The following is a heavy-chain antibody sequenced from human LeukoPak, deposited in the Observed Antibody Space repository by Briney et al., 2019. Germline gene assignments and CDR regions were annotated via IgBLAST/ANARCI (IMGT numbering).Heavy chain of an antibody. CDR3: ARDRTRSVGSGLGRALMLVY. V-gene: IGHV3-23*01. CDR1: GFSFSGCA. CDR2: ISVTGSNI. Sequence: GGSLRLSCTVSGFSFSGCAFTWVRQAPGKGLEFVSSISVTGSNIYYADSVKGRFTITRDNSKNTLDLQMNSLRSEDTAVYFCARDRTRSVGSGLGRALMLVYWGQGTLVTVSS. D-gene: IGHD6-6*01. J-gene: IGHJ4*02.